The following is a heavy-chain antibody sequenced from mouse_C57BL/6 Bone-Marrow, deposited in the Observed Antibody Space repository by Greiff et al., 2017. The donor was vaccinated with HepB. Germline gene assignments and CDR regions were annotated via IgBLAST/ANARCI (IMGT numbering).Heavy chain of an antibody. Sequence: EVQRVESGGDLVKPGGSLKLSCAASGFTFSSYGMSWVRQTPDKRLEWVATISSGGSYTYYPDSVKGRFTISRDNAKNTLYLQMSSLKSEDTAMYYCARPYYGNYPFAYWGQGTLVTVSA. CDR1: GFTFSSYG. V-gene: IGHV5-6*01. D-gene: IGHD2-10*01. J-gene: IGHJ3*01. CDR3: ARPYYGNYPFAY. CDR2: ISSGGSYT.